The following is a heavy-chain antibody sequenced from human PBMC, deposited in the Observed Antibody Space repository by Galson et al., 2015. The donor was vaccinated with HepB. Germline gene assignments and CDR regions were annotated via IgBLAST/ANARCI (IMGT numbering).Heavy chain of an antibody. Sequence: QSGAEVKKPGESLKISCKGSGYSFTSYWIGWVRQMPGKGLEWMGIIYPGDSDTRYSPSFQGQVTISADKSIRTAYLQWSILKASDTAMYYCAGHGGDSSGHYQLEDYWVHGTLVTVSS. CDR1: GYSFTSYW. J-gene: IGHJ4*01. CDR3: AGHGGDSSGHYQLEDY. V-gene: IGHV5-51*01. CDR2: IYPGDSDT. D-gene: IGHD3-22*01.